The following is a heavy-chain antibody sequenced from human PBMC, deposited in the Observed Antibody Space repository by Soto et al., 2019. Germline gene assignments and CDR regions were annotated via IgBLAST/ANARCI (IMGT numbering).Heavy chain of an antibody. CDR1: RATFSNYV. Sequence: VKGSSKISRATFSNYVYIPVVAAPGKKEEWMGWISAYNGNTNYAQKLQGRVTMTTDTSTSTAYMELRSLRSHDTAVYYCARGHLHCSSTSCSPGWFGRWGQGTLVSVSS. V-gene: IGHV1-18*01. J-gene: IGHJ5*02. D-gene: IGHD2-2*01. CDR3: ARGHLHCSSTSCSPGWFGR. CDR2: ISAYNGNT.